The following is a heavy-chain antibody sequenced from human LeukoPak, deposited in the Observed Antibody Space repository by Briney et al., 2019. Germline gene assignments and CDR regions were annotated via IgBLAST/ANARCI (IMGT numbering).Heavy chain of an antibody. CDR1: GGSLTSYY. CDR2: IYATGST. Sequence: SETLCLTCTVSGGSLTSYYWSWIRQPAGKGVEWIGRIYATGSTNYNPSLKSRVTVSVDTSKNQFSLKLSSVTAADTAIYYCARSWLNQPFNWFDLWGPGTLVTVSS. D-gene: IGHD3-22*01. J-gene: IGHJ5*02. V-gene: IGHV4-4*07. CDR3: ARSWLNQPFNWFDL.